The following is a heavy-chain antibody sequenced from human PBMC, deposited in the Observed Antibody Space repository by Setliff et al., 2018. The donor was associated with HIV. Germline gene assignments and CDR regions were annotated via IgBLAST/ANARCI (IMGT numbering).Heavy chain of an antibody. Sequence: SETLSLTCIVSGGSISTYYWSWIRQPAGEGLEWIGRIYPSGSTNYNPSLRSRVTLSVDTSKNHFSLKLNSVTAADTAVYYCARDRGARYGSGKDFDSWGQGILGTSPQ. CDR1: GGSISTYY. D-gene: IGHD3-10*01. J-gene: IGHJ4*02. V-gene: IGHV4-4*07. CDR3: ARDRGARYGSGKDFDS. CDR2: IYPSGST.